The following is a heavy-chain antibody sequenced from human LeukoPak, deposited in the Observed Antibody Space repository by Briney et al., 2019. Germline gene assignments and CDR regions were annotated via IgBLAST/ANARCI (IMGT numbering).Heavy chain of an antibody. D-gene: IGHD4-23*01. CDR3: AKDYGGNAGYFDY. V-gene: IGHV3-23*01. CDR1: GFTFSSYA. CDR2: ISGSGGST. J-gene: IGHJ4*02. Sequence: GGSLRLSCAASGFTFSSYAMSWVRQPPGKGLEWVSAISGSGGSTYSADSVKGRFIISRDNSKNTLYLQMNSLRAEDTAIYYCAKDYGGNAGYFDYWGQGTLVTVSS.